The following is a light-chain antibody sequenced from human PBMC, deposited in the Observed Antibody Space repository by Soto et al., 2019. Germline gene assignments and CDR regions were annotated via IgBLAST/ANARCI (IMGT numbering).Light chain of an antibody. CDR3: QQHNNWPPVT. Sequence: DIVMTQSPGTLSLSPGERATLSCRSSLTVSDNYLAWYQQQAGQAPRLVIYGASTRATGIPARFSGSGSGTEFTLTLSSLQSEDFAVYFCQQHNNWPPVTFGPGTKVDIK. V-gene: IGKV3-15*01. CDR2: GAS. CDR1: LTVSDN. J-gene: IGKJ3*01.